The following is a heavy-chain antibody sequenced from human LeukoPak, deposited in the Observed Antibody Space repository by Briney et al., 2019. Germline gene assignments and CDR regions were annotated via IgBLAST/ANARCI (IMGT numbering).Heavy chain of an antibody. V-gene: IGHV3-30*03. CDR3: ARGRGGFWRTEIDY. D-gene: IGHD3-3*01. CDR1: GFTFSSYG. J-gene: IGHJ4*02. Sequence: GSLILSCAASGFTFSSYGMHWVRQAPGKGLEWVAVISYDGSNKYYADSVKGRFTISRDNSKNTLYLQMNSLRAEDTAVYYCARGRGGFWRTEIDYWGQGTLVTVSS. CDR2: ISYDGSNK.